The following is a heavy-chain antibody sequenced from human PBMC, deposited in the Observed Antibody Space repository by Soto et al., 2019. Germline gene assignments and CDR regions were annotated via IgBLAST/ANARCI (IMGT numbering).Heavy chain of an antibody. D-gene: IGHD2-2*01. J-gene: IGHJ4*02. CDR3: ARGYGSTTSCFRPFDD. CDR1: GYTFTSYG. CDR2: INGNNGNT. Sequence: VASVKVSCKASGYTFTSYGISWVRQAPGQGLEWMGWINGNNGNTDYAQKLQGRVTMTTDTPTSTAYMELRSLRSDDTAVYYCARGYGSTTSCFRPFDDWGQGTQVNVSS. V-gene: IGHV1-18*01.